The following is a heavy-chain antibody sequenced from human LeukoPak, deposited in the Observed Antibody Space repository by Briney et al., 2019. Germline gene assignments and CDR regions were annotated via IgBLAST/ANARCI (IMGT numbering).Heavy chain of an antibody. V-gene: IGHV3-30*02. Sequence: GGSLRLSCAASGSTFSTYGMHWVRQAPGKGLEWVAFIRYDGINKYYADSVKGRFTISRDNSKNTLYLQMNSLRAEDTAVYYCARGGHWFDPWGQGTLVTVSS. CDR3: ARGGHWFDP. J-gene: IGHJ5*02. CDR2: IRYDGINK. CDR1: GSTFSTYG.